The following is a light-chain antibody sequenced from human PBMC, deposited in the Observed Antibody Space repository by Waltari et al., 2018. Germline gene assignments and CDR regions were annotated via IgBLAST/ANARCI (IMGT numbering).Light chain of an antibody. CDR3: QSYDSSLSGKV. V-gene: IGLV1-40*01. Sequence: QSVLTQPPSVSGAPGQRVTISCTGSSSHIGAVSDIHWYQQLPGTAPKLLIYGNSNRPSGVPDRFSGSKSGTSASLAITGLQAEDEADYYCQSYDSSLSGKVFGGGTKLTVL. CDR2: GNS. J-gene: IGLJ2*01. CDR1: SSHIGAVSD.